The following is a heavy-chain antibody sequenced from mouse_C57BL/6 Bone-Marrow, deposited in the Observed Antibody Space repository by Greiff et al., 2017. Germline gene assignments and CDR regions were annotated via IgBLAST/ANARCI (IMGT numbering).Heavy chain of an antibody. CDR3: TTDYYGSSYWYFAV. Sequence: EVQGVESGAELVRPGASVKLSCTASGFNIKDDYMHWVKQRPEQGLEWIGWIDPENGDTEYASKFQGKATITADTSSNTAYLQLSSLTSEDTAVYYCTTDYYGSSYWYFAVWGTGTTVTVSS. V-gene: IGHV14-4*01. D-gene: IGHD1-1*01. CDR2: IDPENGDT. J-gene: IGHJ1*03. CDR1: GFNIKDDY.